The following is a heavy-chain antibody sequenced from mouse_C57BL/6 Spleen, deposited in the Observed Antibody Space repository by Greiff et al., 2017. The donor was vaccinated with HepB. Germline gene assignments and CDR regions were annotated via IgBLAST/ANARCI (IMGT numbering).Heavy chain of an antibody. Sequence: VQLQQSGPELVKPGASVKISCKASGYAFSSSWMNWVKQRPGKGLEWIGRIYPGDGDTNYNGKFKGKATLTADKSSSTAYMQLSSLTSEDSAVYFCARGYYGSHFGYWGQGTTLTVSS. D-gene: IGHD1-1*01. CDR1: GYAFSSSW. J-gene: IGHJ2*01. V-gene: IGHV1-82*01. CDR2: IYPGDGDT. CDR3: ARGYYGSHFGY.